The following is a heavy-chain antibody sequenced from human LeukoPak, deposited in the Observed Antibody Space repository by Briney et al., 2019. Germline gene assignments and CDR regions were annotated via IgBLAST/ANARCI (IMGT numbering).Heavy chain of an antibody. D-gene: IGHD2-21*02. CDR1: GGSISSGGYY. Sequence: PSQTLSLTCTVSGGSISSGGYYWSWIRQHPGKGLEWIGYIYYSGSTYYNPSLKSRVTKSVDTSKNQFSLKLSSVTAADTAVYYCAREASLGGDHYWGQGTLVTVSS. CDR2: IYYSGST. CDR3: AREASLGGDHY. J-gene: IGHJ4*02. V-gene: IGHV4-31*03.